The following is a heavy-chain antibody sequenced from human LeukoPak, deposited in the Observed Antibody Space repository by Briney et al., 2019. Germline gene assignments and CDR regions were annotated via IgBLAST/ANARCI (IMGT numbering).Heavy chain of an antibody. CDR2: VSGTSEYI. D-gene: IGHD6-19*01. V-gene: IGHV3-21*06. Sequence: GGSLRLSCAASGFSFSTYSMIWVHQAPGKGLEWVSSVSGTSEYIYYADSVRGRFTISRDNAKNTVYLQMNSLRAEDTAVYYCARWYSSGWYSDYWGQGTLVTVSS. CDR1: GFSFSTYS. CDR3: ARWYSSGWYSDY. J-gene: IGHJ4*02.